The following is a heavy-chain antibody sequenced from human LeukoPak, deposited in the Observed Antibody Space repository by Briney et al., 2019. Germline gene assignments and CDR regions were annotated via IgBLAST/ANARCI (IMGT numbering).Heavy chain of an antibody. CDR1: GGTFSSYA. CDR2: IIPIFGTA. D-gene: IGHD6-19*01. Sequence: ASVKVSCKASGGTFSSYAISWVRQAPGQGLEWMGGIIPIFGTANYAQKFQGRVTITRDTSASTAYMELSSLRSEDTAVYYCAREAGDSSGWYNWFDPWGQGTLVTVSS. J-gene: IGHJ5*02. CDR3: AREAGDSSGWYNWFDP. V-gene: IGHV1-69*05.